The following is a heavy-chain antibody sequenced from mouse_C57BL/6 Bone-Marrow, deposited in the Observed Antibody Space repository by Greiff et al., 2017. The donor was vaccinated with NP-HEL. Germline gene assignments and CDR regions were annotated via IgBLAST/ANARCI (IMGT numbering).Heavy chain of an antibody. CDR1: GYTFTSYW. V-gene: IGHV1-69*01. D-gene: IGHD2-2*01. CDR3: ARWRTMVTTGYVDY. J-gene: IGHJ2*01. CDR2: IDPSDSYT. Sequence: QVQLQQPGAELVMPGASVKLSCKASGYTFTSYWMHWVKQRPGQGLEWIGEIDPSDSYTNYNQKFKGKSTLTVDKSSSTAYMQLSSLTSEDSAVYYCARWRTMVTTGYVDYWGQGTTLTVSS.